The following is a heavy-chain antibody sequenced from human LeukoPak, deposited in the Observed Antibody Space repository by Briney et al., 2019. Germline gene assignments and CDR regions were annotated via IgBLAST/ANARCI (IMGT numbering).Heavy chain of an antibody. Sequence: PSETLSLTCTVSGGSISSYYWSWIRQPAGKGLEWIGRIYTSGSTNYNPSLKSRVTISVDTSKNQFSLKLSSVTAADTAVYYCARHPGRMYSSGWPYYFDYWGQGTLVTVSS. CDR3: ARHPGRMYSSGWPYYFDY. J-gene: IGHJ4*02. CDR1: GGSISSYY. V-gene: IGHV4-4*07. CDR2: IYTSGST. D-gene: IGHD6-19*01.